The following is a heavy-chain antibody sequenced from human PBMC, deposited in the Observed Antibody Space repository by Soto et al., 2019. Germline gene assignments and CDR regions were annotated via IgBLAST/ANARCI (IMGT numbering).Heavy chain of an antibody. J-gene: IGHJ4*02. V-gene: IGHV3-72*01. CDR3: TTVTTVDYYFDY. D-gene: IGHD4-17*01. Sequence: GGSLRLSCAASGLTFSDRYMDWVRQAPGKGLEWVGRIRKKTNSYTTEYAASVKGRFIISRDDSTNSLYLQMSSLKTEDTAVYYCTTVTTVDYYFDYWGQGTPVTVSS. CDR2: IRKKTNSYTT. CDR1: GLTFSDRY.